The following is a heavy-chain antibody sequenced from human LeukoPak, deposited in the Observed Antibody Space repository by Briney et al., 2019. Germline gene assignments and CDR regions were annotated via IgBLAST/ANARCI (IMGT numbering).Heavy chain of an antibody. V-gene: IGHV1-8*03. CDR1: GYTFASYD. CDR2: MNPNSGNT. D-gene: IGHD4-17*01. J-gene: IGHJ3*02. CDR3: ARASRGYGDYRGDAFDI. Sequence: GASVKVSCKASGYTFASYDINWVRQATGQGLEWMGWMNPNSGNTGYAQKFQGRVTITRNTSISTAYMELSSLRSEDTAVYYCARASRGYGDYRGDAFDIWGQGTMVTVSS.